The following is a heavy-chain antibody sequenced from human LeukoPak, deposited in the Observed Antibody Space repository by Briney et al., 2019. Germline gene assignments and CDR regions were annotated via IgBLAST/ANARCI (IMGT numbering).Heavy chain of an antibody. CDR2: IIPTLDTP. CDR1: GGTFSNYA. J-gene: IGHJ1*01. CDR3: ARYWDSYCSSTSCYLSKGVYFQH. V-gene: IGHV1-69*13. D-gene: IGHD2-2*01. Sequence: SVKVSCKASGGTFSNYAISWVRQAPGQGFEWMGGIIPTLDTPHYAQKFQGRVTITSDESATTAYMELGSLRSEDTAVYYCARYWDSYCSSTSCYLSKGVYFQHWGQGTLVTVSS.